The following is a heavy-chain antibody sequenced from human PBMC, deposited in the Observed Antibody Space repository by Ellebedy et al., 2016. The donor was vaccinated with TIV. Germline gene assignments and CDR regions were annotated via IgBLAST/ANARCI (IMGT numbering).Heavy chain of an antibody. V-gene: IGHV3-23*01. D-gene: IGHD1-26*01. J-gene: IGHJ4*02. Sequence: GGSLRLXXAASGFRFSSFGMHWVRQAPGKGLEWVSTITESAGSTYADSVKGRFTISRDNSKNILYLQLNSLRAEDTAVYYCAKDLAGFGEGATIEYWGQGTLVTVSS. CDR3: AKDLAGFGEGATIEY. CDR1: GFRFSSFG. CDR2: ITESAGST.